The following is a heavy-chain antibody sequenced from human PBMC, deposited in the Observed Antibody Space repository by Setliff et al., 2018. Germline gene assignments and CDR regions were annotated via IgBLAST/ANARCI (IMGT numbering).Heavy chain of an antibody. D-gene: IGHD6-19*01. CDR2: SSTRWST. CDR1: GGSTSGDS. CDR3: ASNPFNSGPPYYFDS. J-gene: IGHJ4*02. V-gene: IGHV4-4*08. Sequence: SQTLSLTCTVSGGSTSGDSWSWIRQPPGKGLEWIGYSSTRWSTYYNQSLKSRVTISVDTSKNQFSLKLDSVIVADTAVYYCASNPFNSGPPYYFDSWDQGTLVTVSS.